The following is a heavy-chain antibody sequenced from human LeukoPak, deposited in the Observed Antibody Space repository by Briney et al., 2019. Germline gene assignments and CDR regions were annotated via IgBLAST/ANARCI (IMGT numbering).Heavy chain of an antibody. CDR1: GFTFYNNE. V-gene: IGHV3-48*03. CDR3: ARVRYSYDYFDN. Sequence: GGSLRLSCAVSGFTFYNNEMTWVRQAPGKGLEWISYLNTGGNVLYYADSVRGRFTMSRDITNNSLSLEMNSLSVEDTAVYYCARVRYSYDYFDNWGPGTLATVSS. J-gene: IGHJ4*02. D-gene: IGHD5-18*01. CDR2: LNTGGNVL.